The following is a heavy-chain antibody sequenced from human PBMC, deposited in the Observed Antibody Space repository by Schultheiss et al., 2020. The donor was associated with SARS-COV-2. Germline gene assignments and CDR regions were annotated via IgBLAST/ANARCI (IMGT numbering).Heavy chain of an antibody. J-gene: IGHJ6*02. CDR1: GDTFSTYA. Sequence: SVKVSCKASGDTFSTYAISWVRQAPGQGLEWIGGIIPVFDTTKYAQEFQGRVTITADKSTATSYMELSSLRSEDTAIYYCAIQWTLAGQAGVYYYYYGMDVWGQGTTVTVAS. D-gene: IGHD6-19*01. CDR3: AIQWTLAGQAGVYYYYYGMDV. CDR2: IIPVFDTT. V-gene: IGHV1-69*06.